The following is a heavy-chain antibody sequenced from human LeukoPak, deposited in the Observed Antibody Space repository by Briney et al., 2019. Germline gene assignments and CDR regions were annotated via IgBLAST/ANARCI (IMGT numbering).Heavy chain of an antibody. Sequence: GGSLRLSCAASGFTVSNNYMSWVRQAPGKGLEWVSVVYSGGGTYYADSVEGRFTISGDISKNALYLQMNSVRPEDTTVYYCVRGLVGYDWGQGTRVTVSS. J-gene: IGHJ4*02. V-gene: IGHV3-53*01. CDR1: GFTVSNNY. CDR2: VYSGGGT. CDR3: VRGLVGYD. D-gene: IGHD2-8*02.